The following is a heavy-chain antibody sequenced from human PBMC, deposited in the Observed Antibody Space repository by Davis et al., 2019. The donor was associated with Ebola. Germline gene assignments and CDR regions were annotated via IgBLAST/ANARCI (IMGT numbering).Heavy chain of an antibody. V-gene: IGHV4-59*08. Sequence: SETLSPTCTVPGGSISSYYWSWIRQPPGKGLEWIGYIYYSGSTNYNPSLKSRVTISVDTSKNQFSLKLSSVTAADTAVYYCARHGYYDFWSGPNMYYFDYWGQGTLVTVSS. CDR2: IYYSGST. D-gene: IGHD3-3*01. CDR1: GGSISSYY. J-gene: IGHJ4*02. CDR3: ARHGYYDFWSGPNMYYFDY.